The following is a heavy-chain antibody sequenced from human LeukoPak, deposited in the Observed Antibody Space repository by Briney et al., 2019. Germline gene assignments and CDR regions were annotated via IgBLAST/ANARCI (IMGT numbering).Heavy chain of an antibody. J-gene: IGHJ4*02. Sequence: AASVKVSCKVSGYTLTELSMHWVRQAPGKGLEWMGGFDPEDGETIYAQKFQGRVTMTEHTSTDTAYMELSSLRSEDTAVYYCARGKSYYYDSSGYHGVDYWGQGTLVTVSS. CDR3: ARGKSYYYDSSGYHGVDY. CDR1: GYTLTELS. V-gene: IGHV1-24*01. D-gene: IGHD3-22*01. CDR2: FDPEDGET.